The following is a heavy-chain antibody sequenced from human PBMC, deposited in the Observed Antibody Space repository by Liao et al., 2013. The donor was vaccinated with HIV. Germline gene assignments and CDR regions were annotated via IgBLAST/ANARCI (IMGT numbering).Heavy chain of an antibody. J-gene: IGHJ2*01. CDR2: IYTSGST. Sequence: QLQLQESGPGLVKPSETLSLTCTVSGGSISSSSYYWGWIRQPPGKGLEWIGSIYTSGSTNYNPSLKSRVTMSVDTSKNQLSLKMSSVTAADTAVYYCARDVAVAGLYWHFDLWGRGTLVTVSS. D-gene: IGHD6-19*01. CDR1: GGSISSSSYY. V-gene: IGHV4-39*07. CDR3: ARDVAVAGLYWHFDL.